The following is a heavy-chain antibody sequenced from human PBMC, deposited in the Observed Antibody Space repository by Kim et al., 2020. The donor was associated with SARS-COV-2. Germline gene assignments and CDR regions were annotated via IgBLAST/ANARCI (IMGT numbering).Heavy chain of an antibody. J-gene: IGHJ5*02. CDR1: GLTVGDNF. V-gene: IGHV3-53*01. CDR3: ARDPSAVGAPTP. Sequence: VGSLRLSCAVSGLTVGDNFMSWVRQAPGKGLEWVSLIYSHGSAHYADSVKGRFTISRDSTKNTVDLQMNSLRVEDTAVYYCARDPSAVGAPTPWGQGTLVTVSS. D-gene: IGHD1-26*01. CDR2: IYSHGSA.